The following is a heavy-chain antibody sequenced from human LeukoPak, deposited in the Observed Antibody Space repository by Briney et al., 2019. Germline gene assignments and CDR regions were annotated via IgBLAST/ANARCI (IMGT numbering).Heavy chain of an antibody. CDR1: GGSISSHY. J-gene: IGHJ6*03. CDR3: ARSNWGSDSYYYYMDV. D-gene: IGHD7-27*01. V-gene: IGHV4-59*11. Sequence: TSETLSLTCTVSGGSISSHYWSWIRPPPGKGLEWIGYIYYSGSTNYNPSLKNRVTISVDTSKKQFSLKLSSVTAADTAVYYCARSNWGSDSYYYYMDVWGKGTTVTVSS. CDR2: IYYSGST.